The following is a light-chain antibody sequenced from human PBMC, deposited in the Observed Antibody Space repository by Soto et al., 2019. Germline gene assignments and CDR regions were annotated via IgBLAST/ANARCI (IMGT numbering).Light chain of an antibody. J-gene: IGKJ4*01. V-gene: IGKV1-39*01. Sequence: DIQMTQSPSSLSASVGDRVTITCRASQSISSYLTWYQQKPGKAPKLLIYAASSLQSGVPSRFSGSGSGTEFTLTISSPQPEDFAAYYCQQSYSTPRTFGGGTKVEIK. CDR2: AAS. CDR3: QQSYSTPRT. CDR1: QSISSY.